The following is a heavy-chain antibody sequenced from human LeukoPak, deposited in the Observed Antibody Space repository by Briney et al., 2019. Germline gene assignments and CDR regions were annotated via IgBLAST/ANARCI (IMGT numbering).Heavy chain of an antibody. V-gene: IGHV3-23*01. J-gene: IGHJ4*02. CDR2: VNADGGNT. CDR3: TKRVKYGGTWDHFAD. Sequence: GGSLRLSCTASGFTFDNYRMSWVRQAPGKGLEWVSTVNADGGNTYYADSVKGRFTISRDNSKGTLILQMNSLRVEDTALYYCTKRVKYGGTWDHFADWGQGTLVTVSS. CDR1: GFTFDNYR. D-gene: IGHD1-26*01.